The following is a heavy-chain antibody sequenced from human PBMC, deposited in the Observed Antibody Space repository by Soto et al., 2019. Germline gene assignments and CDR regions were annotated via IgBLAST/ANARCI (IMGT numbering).Heavy chain of an antibody. J-gene: IGHJ6*02. V-gene: IGHV3-23*01. CDR2: ISGDGDT. Sequence: GGSLRLSCAASGFTFSRCAMSWVRQAPGKGLEWVSVISGDGDTYYADSVKGRFTISRDNSKDTLYLQMSSLRAEDTAVYYCAKDPGGRYSFNSTCNYYYGMDVWGQGTTVTVSS. CDR3: AKDPGGRYSFNSTCNYYYGMDV. CDR1: GFTFSRCA. D-gene: IGHD2-2*01.